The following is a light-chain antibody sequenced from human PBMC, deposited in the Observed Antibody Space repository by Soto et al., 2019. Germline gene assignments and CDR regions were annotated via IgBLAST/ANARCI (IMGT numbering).Light chain of an antibody. V-gene: IGLV2-8*01. CDR1: SGDVGGYNY. J-gene: IGLJ1*01. CDR2: EVI. CDR3: TSYAGSNIFV. Sequence: QSVLTQPPSASGSPGQSVTISCTGTSGDVGGYNYVSWYQQHPGKAPKLMIYEVIKRPSGVPDRFSGSKSGNTASLTVSGLQAEDEADYYCTSYAGSNIFVFGTGTKLTVL.